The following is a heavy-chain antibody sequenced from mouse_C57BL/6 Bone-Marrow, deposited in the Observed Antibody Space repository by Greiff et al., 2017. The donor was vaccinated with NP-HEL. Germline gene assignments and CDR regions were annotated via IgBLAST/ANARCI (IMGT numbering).Heavy chain of an antibody. V-gene: IGHV5-6*01. CDR3: ARHGFITTVVADY. CDR2: ISSGGSYT. D-gene: IGHD1-1*01. Sequence: EVHLVESGGDLVKPGGSLKLSCAASGFTFSSYGMSWVRQTPDKRLEWVATISSGGSYTYYPDSVKGRFTISRDNAKNTLYLQMSSLKSEDTAMYYCARHGFITTVVADYWGQGTTLTVSS. J-gene: IGHJ2*01. CDR1: GFTFSSYG.